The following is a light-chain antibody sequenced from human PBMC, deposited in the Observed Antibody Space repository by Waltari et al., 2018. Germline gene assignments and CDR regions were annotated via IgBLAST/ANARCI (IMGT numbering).Light chain of an antibody. Sequence: DIVMTQSPDSLAVSLGERATLNCTSSQSVFYSSNNKNYLAWYQHKSGQPPKLLIYWASTRESGVPDRFSGSGSGTDFTLTISSLQAEDVAVYYCQQYYNFFTFGPGTKVHIK. CDR2: WAS. CDR3: QQYYNFFT. V-gene: IGKV4-1*01. CDR1: QSVFYSSNNKNY. J-gene: IGKJ3*01.